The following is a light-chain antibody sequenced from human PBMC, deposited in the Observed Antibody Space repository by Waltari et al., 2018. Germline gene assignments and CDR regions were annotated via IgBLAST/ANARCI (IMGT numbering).Light chain of an antibody. CDR2: DKN. CDR3: HSRDASGVGGT. CDR1: SLGSYY. J-gene: IGLJ3*02. V-gene: IGLV3-19*01. Sequence: TQDPAVSVAMGQTVRITCQGDSLGSYYSSWYRQRPGQAPILVMYDKNNRPSGVPDRFSGSSSDNTASLTITGAQAEDEAYYYCHSRDASGVGGTFGGGTKLTVL.